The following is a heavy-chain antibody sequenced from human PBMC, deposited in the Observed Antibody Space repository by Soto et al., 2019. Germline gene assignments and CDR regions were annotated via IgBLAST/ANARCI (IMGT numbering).Heavy chain of an antibody. CDR3: ARALTGTKGDWFDP. V-gene: IGHV1-69*06. D-gene: IGHD1-7*01. Sequence: GASVKVSCKASGGTFSSYAISWVRQAPGQGLEWMGGIIPIFGTANYAQKFQGRVTITADKSTSTAYMELSSLRSEDTAVYYCARALTGTKGDWFDPWGRGTLVTVSS. CDR2: IIPIFGTA. CDR1: GGTFSSYA. J-gene: IGHJ5*02.